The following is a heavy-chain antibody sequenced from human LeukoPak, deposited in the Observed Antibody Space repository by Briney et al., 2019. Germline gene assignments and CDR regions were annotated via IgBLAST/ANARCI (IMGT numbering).Heavy chain of an antibody. J-gene: IGHJ5*02. D-gene: IGHD6-13*01. CDR1: GYTFTGYY. CDR3: ARAYSSSWPNWFDP. CDR2: INPNSGGT. Sequence: GASVKVSCKASGYTFTGYYMHWVRQAPGQGPEWMGWINPNSGGTKYAQKFQGRVTTTRDTSISTAYMELSRVSSDDTAVYYCARAYSSSWPNWFDPWGQGTLVTVSS. V-gene: IGHV1-2*02.